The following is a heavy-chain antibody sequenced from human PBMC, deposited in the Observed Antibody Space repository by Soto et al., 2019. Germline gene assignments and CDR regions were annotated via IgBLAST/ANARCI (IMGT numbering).Heavy chain of an antibody. D-gene: IGHD3-3*01. V-gene: IGHV3-53*01. CDR2: IYSGGST. CDR3: AIFYDFWTGPRDY. J-gene: IGHJ4*02. CDR1: GRSGSSNY. Sequence: TGGSLRLSCAASGRSGSSNYMSWVRQAPGKGLEWVAVIYSGGSTYYADSVKGRFTISRDDSKNTVFLQMDRLRAEDTARYYCAIFYDFWTGPRDYWGQGILVTVSS.